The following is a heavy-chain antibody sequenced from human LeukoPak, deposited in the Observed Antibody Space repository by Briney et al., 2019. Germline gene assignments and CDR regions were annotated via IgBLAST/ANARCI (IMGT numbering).Heavy chain of an antibody. Sequence: PSGTLSLTCAVSGASISSDKWWSWVRQPPGKGLEWIGEINHSGNTSYSPSLQSRVTMSTDKSKNEFSLRLTSVTAADTAVYYCARAGVWLPAVWGQGTLVTVSS. D-gene: IGHD3-9*01. CDR3: ARAGVWLPAV. CDR2: INHSGNT. J-gene: IGHJ4*02. V-gene: IGHV4-4*02. CDR1: GASISSDKW.